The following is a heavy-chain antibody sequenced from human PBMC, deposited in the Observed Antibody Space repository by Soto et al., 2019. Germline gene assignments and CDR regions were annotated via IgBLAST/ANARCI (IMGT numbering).Heavy chain of an antibody. CDR2: IYHSGAT. CDR3: ARDSRYLPVGGCSIMRDAFEV. CDR1: RFSVTNNKY. J-gene: IGHJ3*01. D-gene: IGHD3-9*01. V-gene: IGHV4-4*02. Sequence: QAQLQESGPGLVRPSGTLSLTCTVSRFSVTNNKYWNWVRQSPGKALEWIGEIYHSGATYYNPSLSGRAGISMARSMNRISLNLTSVTGANTAVYYCARDSRYLPVGGCSIMRDAFEVWGQGTLVTVSS.